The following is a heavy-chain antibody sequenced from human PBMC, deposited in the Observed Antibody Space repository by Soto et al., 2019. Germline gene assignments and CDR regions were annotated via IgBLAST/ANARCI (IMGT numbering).Heavy chain of an antibody. CDR2: IIPIFGTA. D-gene: IGHD6-19*01. Sequence: QVQLVQSGAEVKKPGSSVKVSCKASGGTFSSYAISWVRQAPGQGLEWMGGIIPIFGTANYAQKFQGRVTITADEATSTAYMELSSLRSEDTAVYYCARDRVAVAGTGGDWFDPGGQGTLVTVSS. CDR3: ARDRVAVAGTGGDWFDP. V-gene: IGHV1-69*01. J-gene: IGHJ5*02. CDR1: GGTFSSYA.